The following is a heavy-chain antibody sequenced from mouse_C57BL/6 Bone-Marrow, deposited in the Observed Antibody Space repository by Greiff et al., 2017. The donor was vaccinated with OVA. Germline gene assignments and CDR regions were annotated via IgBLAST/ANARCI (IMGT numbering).Heavy chain of an antibody. J-gene: IGHJ3*01. CDR2: INPNNGGT. CDR3: ARSGLYYSFAY. CDR1: GYTFTDYY. D-gene: IGHD2-1*01. Sequence: EVQLQQSGPELVKPGASVKISCKASGYTFTDYYMNWVKQSHGKSLEWIGDINPNNGGTSYNQKFKGKATLTVDKSSSTAYMELRSLTSEDSAVYYCARSGLYYSFAYWGQGTLVTVSA. V-gene: IGHV1-26*01.